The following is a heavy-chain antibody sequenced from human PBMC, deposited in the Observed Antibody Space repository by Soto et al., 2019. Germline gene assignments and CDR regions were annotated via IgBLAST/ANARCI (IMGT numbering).Heavy chain of an antibody. CDR2: IGWNGGSI. CDR1: GFTFGDYA. Sequence: EVQLVESGGDLVQPGRPLRLSCAASGFTFGDYAMHWVRQAPGKGLEWVSGIGWNGGSIAYAAPVKGRFTISRDNAKSYLNLQMDRLETGVTAIYYCAYDLAIIAGAVTALDVWGQGTTVTVSS. V-gene: IGHV3-9*01. CDR3: AYDLAIIAGAVTALDV. D-gene: IGHD6-13*01. J-gene: IGHJ6*02.